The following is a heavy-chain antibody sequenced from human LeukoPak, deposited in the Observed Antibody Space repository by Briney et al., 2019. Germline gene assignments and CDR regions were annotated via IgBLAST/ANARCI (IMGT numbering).Heavy chain of an antibody. Sequence: PGGSLRLSCAASGFTFSSYWMHWVRQAPGKGLVWVSRINSDGSSTSYADSVKGRFTISKDNAKNTLYLQMNSLRAEDTAVYYCARDWGAGHLDYWGQGTLVTVSS. CDR2: INSDGSST. J-gene: IGHJ4*02. V-gene: IGHV3-74*01. CDR1: GFTFSSYW. D-gene: IGHD3-16*01. CDR3: ARDWGAGHLDY.